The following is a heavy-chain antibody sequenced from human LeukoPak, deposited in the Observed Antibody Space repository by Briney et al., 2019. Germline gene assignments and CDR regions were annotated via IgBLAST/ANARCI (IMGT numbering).Heavy chain of an antibody. CDR1: GFTFGDYA. CDR3: TRDGIPETNWSGYYIDY. Sequence: GGSLRLSCTASGFTFGDYAMSWVRQAPGKGLEWVGFIRSRTHGGTTEFAAPVKDRFSISRDDSKRIAYLQMNSLKTEDTAVYYCTRDGIPETNWSGYYIDYWGQGTLVTVSS. CDR2: IRSRTHGGTT. V-gene: IGHV3-49*04. J-gene: IGHJ4*02. D-gene: IGHD3-3*01.